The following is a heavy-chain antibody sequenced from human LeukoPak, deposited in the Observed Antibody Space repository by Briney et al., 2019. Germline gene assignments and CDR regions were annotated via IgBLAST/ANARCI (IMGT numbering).Heavy chain of an antibody. CDR2: IYTSDSF. Sequence: SETLSLTCTVSGDSISAGSFYWNWIRQPAGKRLEWIGHIYTSDSFHYDPSFKSRVTMSVDTSKNQFSLRLSSVTAADTAVYYCARAPLPTAHYFDFWGPGALVTVSS. J-gene: IGHJ4*02. CDR1: GDSISAGSFY. D-gene: IGHD5-18*01. CDR3: ARAPLPTAHYFDF. V-gene: IGHV4-61*09.